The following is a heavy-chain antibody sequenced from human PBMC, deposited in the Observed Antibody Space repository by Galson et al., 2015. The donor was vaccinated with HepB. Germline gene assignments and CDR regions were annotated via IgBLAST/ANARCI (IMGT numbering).Heavy chain of an antibody. CDR3: ARGASITIFGVAGLYYYYGMDI. CDR2: INPNSGGT. D-gene: IGHD3-3*01. J-gene: IGHJ6*02. CDR1: GYTFTGYY. Sequence: SVKVSCKATGYTFTGYYMHWVRQAPGQGLEWMGWINPNSGGTNYAQKFQGWVTMTRDTSISTAYMELSRLRSDDTAVYYCARGASITIFGVAGLYYYYGMDIWGQGTTVTVSS. V-gene: IGHV1-2*04.